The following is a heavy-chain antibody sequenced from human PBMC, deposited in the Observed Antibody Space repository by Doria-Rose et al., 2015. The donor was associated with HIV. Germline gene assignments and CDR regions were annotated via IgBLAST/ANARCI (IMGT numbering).Heavy chain of an antibody. CDR3: ARALDYDTGKSDAFDI. V-gene: IGHV4-59*01. Sequence: QESGPGLVKPSETLSLTCTVSGGSISGFYWSWFRQPPGKGLEWVGYIYYAGATYYTPSLNSRVTISLGMSKNQLSLRLRSVTAADTAFYYCARALDYDTGKSDAFDIWGQGTLVTVSS. CDR1: GGSISGFY. J-gene: IGHJ3*02. D-gene: IGHD3-22*01. CDR2: IYYAGAT.